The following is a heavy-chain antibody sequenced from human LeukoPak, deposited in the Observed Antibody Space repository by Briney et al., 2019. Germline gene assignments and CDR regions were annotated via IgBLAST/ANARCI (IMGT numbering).Heavy chain of an antibody. CDR2: ISYDGSNK. CDR3: AKSLRRDIVVVPAPMGY. V-gene: IGHV3-30*18. Sequence: GRALRLSCVASGFTFSSYGMHWVRQAPGKGLEWVAVISYDGSNKYYADSVKGRFTISRDNSKNTLYLQMNSLRAEDTAVYYCAKSLRRDIVVVPAPMGYWGQGTLVTVSS. CDR1: GFTFSSYG. J-gene: IGHJ4*02. D-gene: IGHD2-2*01.